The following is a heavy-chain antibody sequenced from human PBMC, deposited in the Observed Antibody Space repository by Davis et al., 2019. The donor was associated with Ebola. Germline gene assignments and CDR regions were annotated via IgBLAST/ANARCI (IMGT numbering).Heavy chain of an antibody. CDR3: ARRASVLEWKTSYYYYMDV. J-gene: IGHJ6*03. CDR2: IYGGDSET. CDR1: GYSFPKYW. V-gene: IGHV5-51*01. Sequence: GESLKISCAGSGYSFPKYWIAWVRQIPGKALEWMGFIYGGDSETRYSPPFQGQVTFSVDKSINTAYLQWNTLKASDAAIYFCARRASVLEWKTSYYYYMDVWGKGTTVTVSS. D-gene: IGHD3-3*01.